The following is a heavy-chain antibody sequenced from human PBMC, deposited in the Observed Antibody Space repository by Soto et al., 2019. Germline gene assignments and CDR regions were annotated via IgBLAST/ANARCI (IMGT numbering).Heavy chain of an antibody. Sequence: RXAVKVSCNATGYPCIAYTMNWGRQAPGQSLEWMGWINAGSGNTKYSRNFQGRVSITRDTSASTVYMELTGLTSEDTAVYYCARDTETLGPRANDALDIWGQGTMVTVPS. CDR3: ARDTETLGPRANDALDI. D-gene: IGHD3-3*02. V-gene: IGHV1-3*01. CDR2: INAGSGNT. J-gene: IGHJ3*02. CDR1: GYPCIAYT.